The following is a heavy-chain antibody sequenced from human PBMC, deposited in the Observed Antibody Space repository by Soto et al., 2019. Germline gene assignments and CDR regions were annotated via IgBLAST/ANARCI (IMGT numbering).Heavy chain of an antibody. CDR3: ARGPGYYGMDV. CDR1: GGSFSGYY. CDR2: INHSGST. J-gene: IGHJ6*02. V-gene: IGHV4-34*01. Sequence: LSLTCAVYGGSFSGYYWSWIPQPPGKGLEWIGEINHSGSTNYNPSLKSRVTISVDTSKNQFSLKLSSVTAADTAVYYCARGPGYYGMDVWGQGTTVTVSS.